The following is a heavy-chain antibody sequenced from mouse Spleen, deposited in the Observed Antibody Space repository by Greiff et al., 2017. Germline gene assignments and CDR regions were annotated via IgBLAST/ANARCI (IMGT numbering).Heavy chain of an antibody. CDR1: GFTFSDYG. V-gene: IGHV5-17*01. CDR2: ISSGSSTI. Sequence: EVKLMESGGGLVKPGGSLKLSCAASGFTFSDYGMHWVRQAPEKGLEWVAYISSGSSTIYYADTVKGRFTISRDNAKNTLFLQMTSLRSEDTAMYYCARKENYYWYFDVWGAGTTVTVSS. J-gene: IGHJ1*01. D-gene: IGHD1-1*02. CDR3: ARKENYYWYFDV.